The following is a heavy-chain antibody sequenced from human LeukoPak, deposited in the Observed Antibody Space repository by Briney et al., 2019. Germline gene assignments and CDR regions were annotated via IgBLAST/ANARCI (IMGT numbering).Heavy chain of an antibody. D-gene: IGHD3-16*01. J-gene: IGHJ4*02. V-gene: IGHV4-4*07. CDR3: ARVGDYALKD. Sequence: SETLSLTCTVSGGSISIYYWSWIRQPAGKGLEWIGRIDTSGITNYNPSLKSRVGMSVDTSKNQFSLRLSSVTAADTAVYYCARVGDYALKDWGQGTLVTVSS. CDR1: GGSISIYY. CDR2: IDTSGIT.